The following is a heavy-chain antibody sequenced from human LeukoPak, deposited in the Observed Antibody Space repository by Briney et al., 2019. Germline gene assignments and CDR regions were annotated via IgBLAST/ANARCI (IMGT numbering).Heavy chain of an antibody. CDR2: IRYDGSNK. Sequence: GGSLRLSCAASGFTFKNFGMHWVRQAPGKGLEWVAFIRYDGSNKYYADSGKGRFTISRDNSKNVLDLQLNSLRPEDTAFYYCAKVLTYYPGSGSYYPDFWGQGTLVTVSS. CDR3: AKVLTYYPGSGSYYPDF. D-gene: IGHD3-10*01. J-gene: IGHJ4*02. CDR1: GFTFKNFG. V-gene: IGHV3-30*02.